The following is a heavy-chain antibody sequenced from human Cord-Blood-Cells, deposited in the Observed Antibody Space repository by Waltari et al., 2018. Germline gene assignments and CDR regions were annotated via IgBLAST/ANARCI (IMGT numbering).Heavy chain of an antibody. Sequence: QVQLQESGPGLVKPSQTLSLTCTVSGGSISSGGYYWSWIRQHPGKGLEWIGYIYYSGSTYYNPALKSRVTISVDTSKNQFSRKLSSVTAADTAVYYCARDRDQYSGYDCAFDIWGQGTMVTVSS. CDR1: GGSISSGGYY. CDR3: ARDRDQYSGYDCAFDI. D-gene: IGHD5-12*01. CDR2: IYYSGST. V-gene: IGHV4-31*03. J-gene: IGHJ3*02.